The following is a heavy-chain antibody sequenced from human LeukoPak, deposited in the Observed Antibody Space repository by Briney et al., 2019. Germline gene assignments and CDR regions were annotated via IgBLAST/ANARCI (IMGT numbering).Heavy chain of an antibody. J-gene: IGHJ4*02. Sequence: GRSLRLSCAASGFTFSSYAMHWVRQAPGKGLEWVAVISYDGSNKYYADSVKGRFTISRDNSKNTLYLQMNSLRAEDTAVYYCARVGPYYDSSGYFDYWGQGTLVTVSS. D-gene: IGHD3-22*01. CDR3: ARVGPYYDSSGYFDY. V-gene: IGHV3-30-3*01. CDR2: ISYDGSNK. CDR1: GFTFSSYA.